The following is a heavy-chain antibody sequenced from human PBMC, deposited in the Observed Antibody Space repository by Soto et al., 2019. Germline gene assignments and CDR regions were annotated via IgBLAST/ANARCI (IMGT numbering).Heavy chain of an antibody. CDR3: ARDYYDSSGSTLFDY. CDR1: GGSFSGYY. CDR2: INHSGST. J-gene: IGHJ4*02. Sequence: SETLSLTCAVYGGSFSGYYWGWIRQPPGKGLEWIGEINHSGSTNYNPSLKSRVTISVETAKNQFSLKLSSVTAADTAVYYCARDYYDSSGSTLFDYWGQGTLVTVSS. V-gene: IGHV4-34*01. D-gene: IGHD3-22*01.